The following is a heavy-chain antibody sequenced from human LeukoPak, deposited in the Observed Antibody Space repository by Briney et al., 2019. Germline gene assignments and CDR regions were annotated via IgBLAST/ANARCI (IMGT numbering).Heavy chain of an antibody. Sequence: TGGSLRLSCAPSGFTFTNNFMSWVRQVPGQGLEWVANIKQDGSEKTYADSVRGRFTIFRDNAKDSVYLQMNRLRAEDSAIYYCAREGFYFFDFWGQGTLVTVSS. CDR1: GFTFTNNF. CDR3: AREGFYFFDF. J-gene: IGHJ4*01. V-gene: IGHV3-7*01. CDR2: IKQDGSEK.